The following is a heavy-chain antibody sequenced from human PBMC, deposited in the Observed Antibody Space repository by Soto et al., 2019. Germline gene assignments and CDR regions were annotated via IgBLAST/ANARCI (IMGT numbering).Heavy chain of an antibody. J-gene: IGHJ4*02. CDR1: GGTFSRHA. CDR2: IIPIFGTA. Sequence: VQLVQSGAEVRKPGSSLKVSCKASGGTFSRHAISWVRQAPGQGLEWMGGIIPIFGTANHAQKFQGRVTIIADESTSTVYMELSSLRSDDTAMYYCARGWGYDSNDYYYAYWGQGTLVIVSS. D-gene: IGHD3-22*01. V-gene: IGHV1-69*01. CDR3: ARGWGYDSNDYYYAY.